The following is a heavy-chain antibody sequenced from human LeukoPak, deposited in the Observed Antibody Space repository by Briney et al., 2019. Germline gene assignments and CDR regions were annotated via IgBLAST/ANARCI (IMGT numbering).Heavy chain of an antibody. CDR2: ISAYNGNT. J-gene: IGHJ4*02. CDR1: GYTFTSYG. Sequence: ASVKVSCKASGYTFTSYGISWVRQAPGQGLEWMGWISAYNGNTNYAQKFQGRVTITADESTSTAYMELSSLRSEDTAVYYCARAPYYDVLTGYFDYWGQGTLVTVSS. D-gene: IGHD3-9*01. CDR3: ARAPYYDVLTGYFDY. V-gene: IGHV1-18*01.